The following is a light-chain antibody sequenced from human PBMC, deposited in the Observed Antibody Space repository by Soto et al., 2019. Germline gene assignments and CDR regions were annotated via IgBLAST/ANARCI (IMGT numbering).Light chain of an antibody. Sequence: AIRTTQYTSSLSASTGDRVTITCRVSQGISSYLAWYQQKPGKAPKLLIYAASSLQSGVPSRFSGSGSGTDFTLTISSLQPEDFATYYSQPSYSTPPIPSCQRTRLAIK. CDR3: QPSYSTPPIP. J-gene: IGKJ5*01. CDR2: AAS. CDR1: QGISSY. V-gene: IGKV1-8*01.